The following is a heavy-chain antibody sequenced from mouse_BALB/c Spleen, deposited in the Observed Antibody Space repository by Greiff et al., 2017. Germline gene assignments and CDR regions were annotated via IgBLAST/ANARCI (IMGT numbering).Heavy chain of an antibody. CDR2: ISSGGGST. Sequence: EVKLMESGGGLVKPGGSLKLSCAASGFAFSSYDMSWVRQTPEKRLEWVAYISSGGGSTYYPDTVKGRFTISRDNAKNTLYLQMSSLKSEDTAMYYCARHSDGNLYYYAMDYWGQGTSVTVSS. D-gene: IGHD2-1*01. CDR1: GFAFSSYD. J-gene: IGHJ4*01. V-gene: IGHV5-12-1*01. CDR3: ARHSDGNLYYYAMDY.